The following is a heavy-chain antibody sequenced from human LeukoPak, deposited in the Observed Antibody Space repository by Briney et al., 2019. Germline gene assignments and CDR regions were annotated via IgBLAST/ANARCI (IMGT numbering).Heavy chain of an antibody. Sequence: PQTLSLTCTLSGGSISGYYWSWIRQRAGRGLEWILRIDSSGNTNYNPSLKSRVTMSVDTSKNQFSLKVTSVTAADTAVYYCAKRQGPNSGSYDYFDPWGQGTLVTVSS. J-gene: IGHJ5*02. V-gene: IGHV4-4*07. CDR2: IDSSGNT. CDR3: AKRQGPNSGSYDYFDP. CDR1: GGSISGYY. D-gene: IGHD1-26*01.